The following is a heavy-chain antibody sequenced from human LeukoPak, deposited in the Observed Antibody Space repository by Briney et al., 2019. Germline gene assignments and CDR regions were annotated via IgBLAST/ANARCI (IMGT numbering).Heavy chain of an antibody. CDR2: IYYSGST. CDR3: ARGADSILRGDLDY. J-gene: IGHJ4*02. CDR1: GGSISSYY. V-gene: IGHV4-59*12. D-gene: IGHD3-16*01. Sequence: SETLSLTCTVSGGSISSYYWSWIRQPPGKGLEWIGYIYYSGSTNYNPPLKSRVAMSLDTSKNQVSLKLSSVTAADTAVYYCARGADSILRGDLDYWGQGTLVTVSS.